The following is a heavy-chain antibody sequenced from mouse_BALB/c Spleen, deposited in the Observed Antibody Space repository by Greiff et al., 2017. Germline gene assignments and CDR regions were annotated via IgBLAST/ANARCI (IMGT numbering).Heavy chain of an antibody. CDR2: ISYSGST. D-gene: IGHD2-1*01. J-gene: IGHJ3*01. V-gene: IGHV3-2*02. CDR3: ARAGGNYGAWFAY. Sequence: EVQLQESGPGLVKPSQSLSLTCTVTGYSITSDYAWNWIRQFPGNKLEWMGYISYSGSTSYNPSLKSRISITRDTSKNQFFLQLNSVTTEDTATYYCARAGGNYGAWFAYWGQGTLVTVSA. CDR1: GYSITSDYA.